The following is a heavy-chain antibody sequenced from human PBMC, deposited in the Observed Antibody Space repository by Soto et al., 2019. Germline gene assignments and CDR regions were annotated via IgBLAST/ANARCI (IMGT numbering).Heavy chain of an antibody. CDR2: IYPSDSDT. J-gene: IGHJ4*02. D-gene: IGHD3-3*01. CDR3: ARGGVSTRTFDY. Sequence: VESLKISCKGSGYSFAGYWIAWVRQMPGKGLELMGIIYPSDSDTRYRPSFQGQVTISADKSISSAYLQWSSLRASDTAMYYCARGGVSTRTFDYWGQGTPVTVSS. V-gene: IGHV5-51*01. CDR1: GYSFAGYW.